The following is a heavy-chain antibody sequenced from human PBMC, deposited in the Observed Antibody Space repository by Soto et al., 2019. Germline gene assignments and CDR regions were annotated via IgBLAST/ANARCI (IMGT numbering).Heavy chain of an antibody. CDR1: GLSLSTSGVG. J-gene: IGHJ4*02. D-gene: IGHD2-21*02. Sequence: SGPTLVKPTQTLTLTCTFSGLSLSTSGVGVGWIRQPPGKALEWLALIYWDDDKRYSPSLKSRLTITKDTSKNQVVLTMTNMDPVDTATYYCARFTASTYYFDFWGQGTLVTVSS. CDR3: ARFTASTYYFDF. CDR2: IYWDDDK. V-gene: IGHV2-5*02.